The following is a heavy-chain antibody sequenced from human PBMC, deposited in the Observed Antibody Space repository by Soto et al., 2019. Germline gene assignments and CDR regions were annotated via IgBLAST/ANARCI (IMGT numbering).Heavy chain of an antibody. CDR3: ARVRRTLYDYVWGSYRPDDAFDI. CDR1: GYTFTSYY. CDR2: INPSGGST. D-gene: IGHD3-16*02. V-gene: IGHV1-46*01. J-gene: IGHJ3*02. Sequence: QVQLVQSGAEVKKPGASVKVSCKASGYTFTSYYMHWVRQAPGQGLEWLGIINPSGGSTSYEQKFQGGVTMTRDTTTSPVYMELSSLRSEDTAVYYCARVRRTLYDYVWGSYRPDDAFDIWGQGTMVTVAA.